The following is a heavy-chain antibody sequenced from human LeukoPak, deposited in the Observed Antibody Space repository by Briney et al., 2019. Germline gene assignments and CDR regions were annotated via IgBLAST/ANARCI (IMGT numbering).Heavy chain of an antibody. Sequence: PGGSLRLSCAASGYTFSSYGKHWVRQAPGKGLVWVAFMRYDGSNKYYADSVKGGFTISRDNSKNTLYLQMNSLRAEDTAVYYCAKYRYCYCSGSYCRSDYWGQGTLVTVSS. V-gene: IGHV3-30*02. CDR3: AKYRYCYCSGSYCRSDY. CDR1: GYTFSSYG. D-gene: IGHD3-10*01. CDR2: MRYDGSNK. J-gene: IGHJ4*02.